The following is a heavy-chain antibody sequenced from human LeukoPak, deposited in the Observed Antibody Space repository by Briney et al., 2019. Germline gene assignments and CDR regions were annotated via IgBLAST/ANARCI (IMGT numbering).Heavy chain of an antibody. D-gene: IGHD5-12*01. J-gene: IGHJ4*02. Sequence: SDTLSLTCTVSGRSISIYYWSWIRQSAGKGLEWIGRIYTSGDTNYNPSLKSRVTLSLDKSKNQFFLQLTSVTAADTAVYYCARDRDNVATYDIGYWGQGTMVSVCS. CDR2: IYTSGDT. V-gene: IGHV4-4*07. CDR1: GRSISIYY. CDR3: ARDRDNVATYDIGY.